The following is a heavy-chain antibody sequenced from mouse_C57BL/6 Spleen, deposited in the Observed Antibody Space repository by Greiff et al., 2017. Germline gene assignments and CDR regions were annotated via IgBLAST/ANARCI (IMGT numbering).Heavy chain of an antibody. D-gene: IGHD1-1*01. CDR1: GYSITSGYY. CDR3: ARDDGNYYGSSYVWYFDV. Sequence: EVKLLESGPGLVKPSQSLSLTCSVTGYSITSGYYWNWIRQFPGNKLEWMGYISYDGSNNYNPSLKNRISITRDTSKNTFFLKLNSVTTEDTATYYCARDDGNYYGSSYVWYFDVWGTGTTVTVSS. CDR2: ISYDGSN. J-gene: IGHJ1*03. V-gene: IGHV3-6*01.